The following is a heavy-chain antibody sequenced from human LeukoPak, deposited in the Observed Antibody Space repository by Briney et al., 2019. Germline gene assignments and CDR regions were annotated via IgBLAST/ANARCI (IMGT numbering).Heavy chain of an antibody. CDR1: GGSIGSYY. D-gene: IGHD6-13*01. Sequence: SETLSLTCTGSGGSIGSYYWSWIRQPPGKGLGWIGYIYYSGSTNYNPSLKSRVTISLDTSKNQFSMNLISVTAADTAVYYCAREGVAAAGKLDYWGQGTLVIVSS. V-gene: IGHV4-59*01. J-gene: IGHJ4*02. CDR2: IYYSGST. CDR3: AREGVAAAGKLDY.